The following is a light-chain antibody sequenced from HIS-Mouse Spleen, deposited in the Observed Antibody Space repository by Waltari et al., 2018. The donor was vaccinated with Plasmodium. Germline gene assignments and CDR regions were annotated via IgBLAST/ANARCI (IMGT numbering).Light chain of an antibody. J-gene: IGKJ3*01. V-gene: IGKV1-39*01. CDR3: QQSYSTPPFT. CDR2: AAS. Sequence: DIQMTQSPSSLSASVGDRVTITCRASQSISSYLNWYQQKPGKAPKLMIYAASSLQSGVPSRFSGSGSGTDFTLIISSLQPEDFATYDCQQSYSTPPFTFGPGTKVDIK. CDR1: QSISSY.